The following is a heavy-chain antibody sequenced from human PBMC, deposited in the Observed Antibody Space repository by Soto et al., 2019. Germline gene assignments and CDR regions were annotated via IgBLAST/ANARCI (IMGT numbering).Heavy chain of an antibody. CDR2: IIPIFGTA. V-gene: IGHV1-69*01. J-gene: IGHJ6*02. CDR1: GVTFSSYA. CDR3: ARGIVVVVAADDPNHYYYGMDV. Sequence: QVQLVQSGAEVKKPGSSVKVSCKASGVTFSSYAISWVRQAPGQGLEWMGGIIPIFGTANYAQKVQGRVTITADESTSTAYMELSSLRSEDTAVYYCARGIVVVVAADDPNHYYYGMDVWGQGTTVTVSS. D-gene: IGHD2-15*01.